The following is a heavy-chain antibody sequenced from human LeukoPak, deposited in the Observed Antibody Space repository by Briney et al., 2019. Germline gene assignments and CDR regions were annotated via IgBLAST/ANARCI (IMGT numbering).Heavy chain of an antibody. CDR2: IKQDGSEK. Sequence: GSLRLSCAASGFPFSSYWMSWVRQAPGKGLEWVANIKQDGSEKYYVDSVKGRFTISRDNAKNSLYLQMNSLRAEDTAVYYCARTRVIDYWGQGTLVNVSS. J-gene: IGHJ4*02. V-gene: IGHV3-7*01. CDR3: ARTRVIDY. D-gene: IGHD3-3*01. CDR1: GFPFSSYW.